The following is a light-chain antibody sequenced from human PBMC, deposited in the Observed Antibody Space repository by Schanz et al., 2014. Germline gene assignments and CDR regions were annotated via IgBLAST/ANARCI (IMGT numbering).Light chain of an antibody. CDR3: SSYADSNNLV. CDR2: EVT. CDR1: SSDIGGRAY. J-gene: IGLJ2*01. Sequence: QSALTQPASVSGSPGQSITISCTGTSSDIGGRAYVSWYQQHPGEAPKLMLYEVTKRPSGVPDRFSGSKSGNTASLTVSGLQAEDEAVYYCSSYADSNNLVFGGGTKLTVL. V-gene: IGLV2-8*01.